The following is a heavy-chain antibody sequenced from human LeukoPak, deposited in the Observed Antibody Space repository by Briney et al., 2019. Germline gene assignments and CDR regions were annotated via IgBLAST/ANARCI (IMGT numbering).Heavy chain of an antibody. V-gene: IGHV3-33*06. J-gene: IGHJ3*02. CDR2: IWYDGSNK. D-gene: IGHD3-22*01. CDR3: AKDYYDSSGYDAFDI. CDR1: GFTFSIYG. Sequence: GGSLRLSCAASGFTFSIYGMHGVRQAPGKGLECVAVIWYDGSNKYYADSVKGRFTISRDNTKNTLYLKMSSLRAEDTAVYYCAKDYYDSSGYDAFDIWGQGTMVTVSS.